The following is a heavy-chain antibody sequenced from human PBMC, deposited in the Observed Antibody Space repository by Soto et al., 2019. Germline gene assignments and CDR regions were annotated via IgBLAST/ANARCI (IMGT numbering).Heavy chain of an antibody. CDR1: GYTFTRYG. Sequence: QVQLVQSGAEVKNPGASVKVSCKASGYTFTRYGIGWARQAPGQGLEWMGWIKTYNGNTNYAQNLHGRVTLTTDTSTSTAYMELSSLRSNDAAIYYCAMVDVYVTPSPQDVWGQGTTVIVSS. V-gene: IGHV1-18*01. D-gene: IGHD3-16*01. J-gene: IGHJ6*02. CDR3: AMVDVYVTPSPQDV. CDR2: IKTYNGNT.